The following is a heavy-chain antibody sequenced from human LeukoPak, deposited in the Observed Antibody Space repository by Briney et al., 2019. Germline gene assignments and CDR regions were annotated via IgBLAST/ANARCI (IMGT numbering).Heavy chain of an antibody. CDR1: GGSISTYY. CDR2: IQTSGST. V-gene: IGHV4-4*07. CDR3: ASAKGYDFWSGYPGIYYMDV. Sequence: SETLSLTCTVSGGSISTYYWSWIRQFAGKGLEWIGRIQTSGSTNYSSSLKSRLTVSVDTSKNQFSLKLSSVTAADTAVYYCASAKGYDFWSGYPGIYYMDVWGKGTTVTVSS. J-gene: IGHJ6*03. D-gene: IGHD3-3*01.